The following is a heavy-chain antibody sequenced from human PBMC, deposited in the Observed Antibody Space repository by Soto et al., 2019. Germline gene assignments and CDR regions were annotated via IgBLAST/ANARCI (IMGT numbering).Heavy chain of an antibody. J-gene: IGHJ3*02. Sequence: QVQLQESGPGLVKPSETLSLTCTVSGGSVSSGSYYWSWIRQPPGKGLEWIGYIYYSGSTNYNPSLKSRVTISVDTSKNQFSLKLSSVTAADTAVYYCARDGGYDYVWGSYRSDAFDIWCQVTMVNVSS. V-gene: IGHV4-61*01. CDR3: ARDGGYDYVWGSYRSDAFDI. D-gene: IGHD3-16*02. CDR2: IYYSGST. CDR1: GGSVSSGSYY.